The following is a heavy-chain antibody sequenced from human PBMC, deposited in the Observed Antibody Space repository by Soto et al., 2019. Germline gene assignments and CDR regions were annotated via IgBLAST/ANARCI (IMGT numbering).Heavy chain of an antibody. D-gene: IGHD2-8*01. CDR2: INPKSGGT. J-gene: IGHJ6*02. Sequence: ASVKVSCKASGYSFTDYHIHWVRQAPGQGLEWLGRINPKSGGTSTAQKFQGWVTMTTDASISTASMELTRLTSDDTAIYYCARGDSTDCSNGVCSFFYNHDMDVWGQGTTVTVSS. CDR3: ARGDSTDCSNGVCSFFYNHDMDV. CDR1: GYSFTDYH. V-gene: IGHV1-2*04.